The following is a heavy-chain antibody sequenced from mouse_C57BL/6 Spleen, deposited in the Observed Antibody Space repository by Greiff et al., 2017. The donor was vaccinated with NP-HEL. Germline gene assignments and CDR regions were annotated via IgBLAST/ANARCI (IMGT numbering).Heavy chain of an antibody. CDR3: ARHLLYDGYQAWFAY. D-gene: IGHD2-3*01. CDR2: IDPSDSYT. J-gene: IGHJ3*01. Sequence: QVQLQQPGAELVMPGASVKLSCKASGYTFTSYWMHWVKQRPGQGLEWIGEIDPSDSYTNYNQKFKGKSTLTVDKSSSTAYMQLSSLTSEDSAVYYCARHLLYDGYQAWFAYWGQGTLVTVSA. V-gene: IGHV1-69*01. CDR1: GYTFTSYW.